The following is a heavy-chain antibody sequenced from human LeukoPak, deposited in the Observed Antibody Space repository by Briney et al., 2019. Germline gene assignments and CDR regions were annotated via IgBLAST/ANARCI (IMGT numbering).Heavy chain of an antibody. CDR2: IYYSGST. J-gene: IGHJ6*03. CDR3: ARTTVTKVLIYYYYYYMDV. V-gene: IGHV4-59*01. D-gene: IGHD4-17*01. Sequence: SETLSLTCTVSGGSISSYYWSWIRQPPGKGLEWIGYIYYSGSTNYNPSLKSRVIISVDTSKNQFSLKLSSVTAADTAVYYCARTTVTKVLIYYYYYYMDVWGKGTTVTVSS. CDR1: GGSISSYY.